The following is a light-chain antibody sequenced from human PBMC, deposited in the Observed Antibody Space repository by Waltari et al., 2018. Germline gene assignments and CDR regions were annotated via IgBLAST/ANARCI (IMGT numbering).Light chain of an antibody. CDR2: KDV. J-gene: IGLJ3*02. CDR3: HVWENGIVM. Sequence: SYEVTQPPSVSVSPGQTASITCSGNALRHQYVCWYQQRPGQSPVLFLYKDVKRPSGSPERVSGSKSGNIATLTIGGTQAMDEADYYCHVWENGIVMFGGGTKLTVL. V-gene: IGLV3-1*01. CDR1: ALRHQY.